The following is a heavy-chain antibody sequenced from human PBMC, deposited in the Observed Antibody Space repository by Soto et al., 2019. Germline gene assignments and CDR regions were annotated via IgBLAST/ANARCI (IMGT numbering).Heavy chain of an antibody. D-gene: IGHD6-13*01. J-gene: IGHJ3*02. V-gene: IGHV4-4*07. CDR3: ALIAAAGTISAFDI. Sequence: CEPLSVRYTVSGGYISGLDCSWIRQPAAKGLEWIARIYTSGSTNYNPSIKSRVNMSVETPKIQCSLKLSSVTAADTAVYYCALIAAAGTISAFDIWGQGTMVTVSS. CDR1: GGYISGLD. CDR2: IYTSGST.